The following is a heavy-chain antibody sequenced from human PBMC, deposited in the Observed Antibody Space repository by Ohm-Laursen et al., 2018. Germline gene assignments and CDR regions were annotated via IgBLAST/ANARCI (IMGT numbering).Heavy chain of an antibody. D-gene: IGHD5-24*01. CDR3: ARVSRRDGYNPLDY. V-gene: IGHV4-59*07. Sequence: SDTLSLTCTVSGGSISSYYWSWIRQPPGKGLEWIGYVFSTGSTNYNPSLKSRVTISVDTSKNTFSLELKSVTAADTAVYYCARVSRRDGYNPLDYWGQGTLVTVSS. CDR1: GGSISSYY. CDR2: VFSTGST. J-gene: IGHJ4*02.